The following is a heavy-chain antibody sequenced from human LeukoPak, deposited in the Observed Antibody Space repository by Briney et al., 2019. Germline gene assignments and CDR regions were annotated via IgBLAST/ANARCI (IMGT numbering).Heavy chain of an antibody. J-gene: IGHJ4*02. D-gene: IGHD4-23*01. V-gene: IGHV1-69*06. CDR3: ARMTTVVTRGFDY. Sequence: SVKVSCKASGGTFSSYAISWVRQAPGQGLEWMGGIIPIFGTANYAQKFQGRVTITADKSTSTAYMELSSLRSQDTAVYYCARMTTVVTRGFDYWGQGTLVTVSS. CDR1: GGTFSSYA. CDR2: IIPIFGTA.